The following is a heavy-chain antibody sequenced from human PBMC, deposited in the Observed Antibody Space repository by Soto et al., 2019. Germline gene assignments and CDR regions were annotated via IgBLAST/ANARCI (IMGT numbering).Heavy chain of an antibody. CDR2: IYYSGST. CDR3: ARGRKGALYYDILTPLDY. V-gene: IGHV4-39*01. D-gene: IGHD3-9*01. J-gene: IGHJ4*02. CDR1: GGSISSYY. Sequence: PSETLSLTCTVSGGSISSYYWGWIRQPPGKGLEWIGSIYYSGSTYYNPSLKSRVTISVDTSKNQFSLKLSSVTAADTAVYYCARGRKGALYYDILTPLDYWGQGTLVTVSS.